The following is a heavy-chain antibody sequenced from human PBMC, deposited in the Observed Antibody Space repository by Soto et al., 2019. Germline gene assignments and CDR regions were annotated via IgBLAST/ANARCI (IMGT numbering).Heavy chain of an antibody. CDR3: ARVHSSNYHYFDY. V-gene: IGHV3-48*01. D-gene: IGHD6-13*01. CDR1: GFTFSSYG. J-gene: IGHJ4*02. CDR2: ISSSGSTI. Sequence: GGSLRLSCAASGFTFSSYGMSWIRQAPGKGLEWVSVISSSGSTINYADSVKGRFTVSRDNSKNTLYLQMSSLRAEDTAVYYCARVHSSNYHYFDYWGQGTLVTVSS.